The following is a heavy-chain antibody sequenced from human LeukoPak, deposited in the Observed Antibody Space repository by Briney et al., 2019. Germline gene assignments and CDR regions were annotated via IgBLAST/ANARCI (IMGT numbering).Heavy chain of an antibody. CDR3: AREKAYYYDP. Sequence: SETLSLTCTVSGASISSTNNFWGWIRQTPGKGLEWIATIYYSVSTYYNPSLKSRLSISVDTSKNQLSLKLSSVTPADTAIYYCAREKAYYYDPWGQGTLVTVSS. D-gene: IGHD3-22*01. V-gene: IGHV4-39*07. CDR1: GASISSTNNF. J-gene: IGHJ4*02. CDR2: IYYSVST.